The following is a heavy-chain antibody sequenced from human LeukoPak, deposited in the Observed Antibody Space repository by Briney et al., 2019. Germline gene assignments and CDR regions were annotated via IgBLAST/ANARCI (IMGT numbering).Heavy chain of an antibody. Sequence: GESLKISCKGSGYSFTSYWISWVRQMPGKGLEWMGTIYPGDSDTRYSPSFQGQVTISADKSISTAYLQWSSLKASDTAMYYCARPRESMVVGAFDIWGQGTMVTVSS. D-gene: IGHD2-15*01. V-gene: IGHV5-51*01. CDR1: GYSFTSYW. CDR3: ARPRESMVVGAFDI. J-gene: IGHJ3*02. CDR2: IYPGDSDT.